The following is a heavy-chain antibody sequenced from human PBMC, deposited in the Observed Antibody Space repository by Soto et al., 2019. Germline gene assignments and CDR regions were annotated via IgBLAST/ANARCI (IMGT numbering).Heavy chain of an antibody. J-gene: IGHJ4*02. V-gene: IGHV1-69*13. CDR2: IIPIFGTA. Sequence: SVKVSCKASGGTFSSYAISWVRQAPGQGLEWMGGIIPIFGTANYAQKFQGRVTITADESTSTAYMELSSLRSEDTAVYYCARDGRYGDSSGYYPCDYWGQGTLVTVSS. D-gene: IGHD3-22*01. CDR3: ARDGRYGDSSGYYPCDY. CDR1: GGTFSSYA.